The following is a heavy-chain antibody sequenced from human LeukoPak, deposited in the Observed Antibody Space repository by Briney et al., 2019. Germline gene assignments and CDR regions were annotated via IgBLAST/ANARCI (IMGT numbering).Heavy chain of an antibody. Sequence: GGSLRLSCAASGFTFSGSAMHWVRQASGKGLEWVGRIRSKANSYATAYAASVKGRFTISRDDSKNTAYLQMNSLKTEDTAVYYCTSEVDIVATIRYLAFDYWGQGTLVTVSS. CDR1: GFTFSGSA. D-gene: IGHD5-12*01. V-gene: IGHV3-73*01. CDR2: IRSKANSYAT. CDR3: TSEVDIVATIRYLAFDY. J-gene: IGHJ4*02.